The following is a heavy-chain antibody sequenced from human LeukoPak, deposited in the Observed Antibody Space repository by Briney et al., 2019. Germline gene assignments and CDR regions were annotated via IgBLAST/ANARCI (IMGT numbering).Heavy chain of an antibody. D-gene: IGHD6-19*01. CDR1: GFTFSSYA. J-gene: IGHJ4*02. Sequence: GGSLRLSCAASGFTFSSYAMSWVRQAPGKGLEWVSAISGSGGSTYYADSVKGRFTISRDNSKNTLYLQMNSLRAEDTAVYYCAKDPLLGGWYYFDYWGQGPWSPSPQ. CDR3: AKDPLLGGWYYFDY. CDR2: ISGSGGST. V-gene: IGHV3-23*01.